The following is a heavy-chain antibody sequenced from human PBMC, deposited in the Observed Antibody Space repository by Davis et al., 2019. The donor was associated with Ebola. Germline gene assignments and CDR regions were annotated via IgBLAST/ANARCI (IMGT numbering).Heavy chain of an antibody. CDR1: GGSISSGYYY. V-gene: IGHV4-61*01. CDR2: IYYSGST. Sequence: SETLSLTCTVSGGSISSGYYYWSWVRQPPGKGLEWIGYIYYSGSTKNNPSLKSRVTISVDTSKNQFSLKLSSVTAADTAMYYCARRGTSSWYAGWFDPWGQGTLVTVSS. CDR3: ARRGTSSWYAGWFDP. D-gene: IGHD6-13*01. J-gene: IGHJ5*02.